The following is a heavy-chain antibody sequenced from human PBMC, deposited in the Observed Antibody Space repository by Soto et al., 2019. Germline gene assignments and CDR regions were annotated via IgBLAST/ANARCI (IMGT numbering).Heavy chain of an antibody. CDR3: VRNADFCSDV. Sequence: QVQLRESGPGLVRPSETLSLTCAISGGSISSGYWWGWVRQPPGKGLEWIGEISRGGNPNYNPSLKSRVTISVDTSNNEFSLRLNSVTAADTALYYCVRNADFCSDVWGQGTLVTVSS. CDR1: GGSISSGYW. V-gene: IGHV4-4*02. J-gene: IGHJ4*02. D-gene: IGHD2-2*01. CDR2: ISRGGNP.